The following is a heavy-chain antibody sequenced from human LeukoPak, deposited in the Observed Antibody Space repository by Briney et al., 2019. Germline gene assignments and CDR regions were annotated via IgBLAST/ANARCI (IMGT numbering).Heavy chain of an antibody. Sequence: GASVKVSCKASGYTFTSYAMHWVRQAPGQRLEWMGWISAYNGNTNYAQKLQGRVTMTTDTSTSTAYMELRSLRSDDTAVYYCARGYYDSFWNYWGQGTLVTVSS. CDR3: ARGYYDSFWNY. CDR1: GYTFTSYA. V-gene: IGHV1-18*01. J-gene: IGHJ4*02. CDR2: ISAYNGNT. D-gene: IGHD3-22*01.